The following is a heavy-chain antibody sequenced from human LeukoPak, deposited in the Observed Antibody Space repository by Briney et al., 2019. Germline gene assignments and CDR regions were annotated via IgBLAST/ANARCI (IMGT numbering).Heavy chain of an antibody. Sequence: SETLSLTCTVSGGSISSYYWSWIRQPPGEGLEWIGYIYYSGSTNYNPSLKSRVTISVDTSKNQFSLKLSSVTAADTAVYYCARNSGWYEASIDYWGQGTLVTVSS. J-gene: IGHJ4*02. CDR2: IYYSGST. CDR3: ARNSGWYEASIDY. D-gene: IGHD6-19*01. CDR1: GGSISSYY. V-gene: IGHV4-59*01.